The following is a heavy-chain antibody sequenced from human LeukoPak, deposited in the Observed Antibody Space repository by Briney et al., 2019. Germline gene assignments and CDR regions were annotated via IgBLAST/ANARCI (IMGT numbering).Heavy chain of an antibody. CDR2: ISSSSSTI. CDR3: ARGLHYYDSSEAFDI. CDR1: GFTFSSYS. D-gene: IGHD3-22*01. J-gene: IGHJ3*02. V-gene: IGHV3-48*02. Sequence: PGGSRRLSCAASGFTFSSYSMNWARQAPGKGLEWVSYISSSSSTIYYADSVKGRFTNSRDNAKNSLYLQMNSLRDEDTAVYYCARGLHYYDSSEAFDIWGQGTMVTVSS.